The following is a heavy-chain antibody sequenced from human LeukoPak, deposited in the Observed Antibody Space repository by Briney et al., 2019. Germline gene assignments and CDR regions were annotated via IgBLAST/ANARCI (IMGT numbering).Heavy chain of an antibody. CDR1: GFTFSSYA. J-gene: IGHJ4*02. Sequence: GGSLRLSCAASGFTFSSYAMSWVRQAPGKGLEWVSAISGSGGSTYYADSVKGRFTISRDNSKNTLHLQMNSLRAQDTAVYYCAKHRYYDSSGYFDYWGRGTLVTVSS. CDR3: AKHRYYDSSGYFDY. D-gene: IGHD3-22*01. CDR2: ISGSGGST. V-gene: IGHV3-23*01.